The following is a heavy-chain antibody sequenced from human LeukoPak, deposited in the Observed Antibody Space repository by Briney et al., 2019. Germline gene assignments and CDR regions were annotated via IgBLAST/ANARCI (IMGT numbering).Heavy chain of an antibody. Sequence: PGGSLRLSCAASGFTFRSYAMSWVRQAPGKGLEWVSAISGSGGSTYYADSVKGRFTISRDNSKNTLYLQMNGLRAEDTAVYYCAKDRGLLFGEFHDYWGQGTLVTVSS. CDR2: ISGSGGST. CDR1: GFTFRSYA. CDR3: AKDRGLLFGEFHDY. D-gene: IGHD3-10*02. J-gene: IGHJ4*02. V-gene: IGHV3-23*01.